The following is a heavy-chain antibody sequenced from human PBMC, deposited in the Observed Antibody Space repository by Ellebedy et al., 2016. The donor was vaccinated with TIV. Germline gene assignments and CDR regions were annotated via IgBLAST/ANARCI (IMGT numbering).Heavy chain of an antibody. V-gene: IGHV4-59*12. CDR2: IYYSGST. CDR3: ARGRTPGAFDI. Sequence: SETLSLTXTVSGGSISSYYWSWIRQPPGKGLEWIGYIYYSGSTNYNPSLKSRVTISVDTSKNQFSLKLSSVTAADTAVYYCARGRTPGAFDIWGQGTMVTVSS. D-gene: IGHD2-2*01. J-gene: IGHJ3*02. CDR1: GGSISSYY.